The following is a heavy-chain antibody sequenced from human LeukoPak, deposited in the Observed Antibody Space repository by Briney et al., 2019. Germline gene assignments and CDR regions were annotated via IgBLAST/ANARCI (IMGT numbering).Heavy chain of an antibody. CDR1: GFTFSSYA. CDR2: ISGSGGST. J-gene: IGHJ4*02. CDR3: AKDWYSIGWYRAY. Sequence: GGSLRLSCAASGFTFSSYAMIWVRQAPAKGLEWVSAISGSGGSTYYADSVKGRFTISRDNSKNTLYLQMNSLRAEDAAVYYCAKDWYSIGWYRAYWGQGTLVTVSS. V-gene: IGHV3-23*01. D-gene: IGHD6-19*01.